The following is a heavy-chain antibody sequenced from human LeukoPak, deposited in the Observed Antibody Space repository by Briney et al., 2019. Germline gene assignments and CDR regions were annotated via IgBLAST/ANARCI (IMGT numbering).Heavy chain of an antibody. CDR3: ARVGGNWSPDY. V-gene: IGHV3-7*05. Sequence: GGSLRLSCAASGYIFRRYWVSWVRQAPGKGLEWVANINEDGSQKNYVDSVKGRFIISRDNAKNSLYLQMNSLRAEDTAVYYCARVGGNWSPDYWGQGTLVTVSS. CDR1: GYIFRRYW. CDR2: INEDGSQK. J-gene: IGHJ4*02.